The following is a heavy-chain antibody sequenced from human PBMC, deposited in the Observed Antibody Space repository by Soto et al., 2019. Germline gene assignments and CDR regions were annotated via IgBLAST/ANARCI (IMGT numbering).Heavy chain of an antibody. V-gene: IGHV3-9*01. CDR2: ISWNSGSI. CDR1: GFTFDDYA. D-gene: IGHD5-18*01. J-gene: IGHJ6*03. Sequence: GGSLRLSCAASGFTFDDYAMHWVRQAPGKGLEWVSGISWNSGSIGYADSVKGRFTISRDNAKNSLYLQMNSLRAEDTALYYCAKAGGDTAMVPYYYYYMDVWGKGTTVTVSS. CDR3: AKAGGDTAMVPYYYYYMDV.